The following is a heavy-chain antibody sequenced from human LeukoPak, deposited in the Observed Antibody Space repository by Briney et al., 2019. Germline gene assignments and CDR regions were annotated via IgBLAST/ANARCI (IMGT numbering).Heavy chain of an antibody. D-gene: IGHD3-3*01. Sequence: VASVKVSCKASGYTFTSYDINRVRQATGQGLEWMGWMNPNSGNTGYAQKFQGRVTITRNTSISTAYMELSSLRSEDTAVYYCARGGITIFGVAPPEYKNNWFDPWGQGTLVTVSS. CDR1: GYTFTSYD. V-gene: IGHV1-8*03. J-gene: IGHJ5*02. CDR2: MNPNSGNT. CDR3: ARGGITIFGVAPPEYKNNWFDP.